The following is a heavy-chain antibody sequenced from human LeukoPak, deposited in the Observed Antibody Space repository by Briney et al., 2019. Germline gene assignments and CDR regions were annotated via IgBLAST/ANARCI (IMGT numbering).Heavy chain of an antibody. V-gene: IGHV3-33*01. CDR1: GFTFSTYG. CDR3: ARDADTSGLYWYFDL. Sequence: GGSLRLSCAASGFTFSTYGVHWVHQAPRKGLDWVAALSSDERNKYYIDSVKGRFTISRDNSKNTLYLQMDSLRAEDTAVYFCARDADTSGLYWYFDLWGRGTRVTVSS. J-gene: IGHJ2*01. D-gene: IGHD3-22*01. CDR2: LSSDERNK.